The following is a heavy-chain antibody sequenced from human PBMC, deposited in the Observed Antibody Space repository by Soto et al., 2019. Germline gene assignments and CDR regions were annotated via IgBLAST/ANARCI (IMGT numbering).Heavy chain of an antibody. CDR2: ISYDGSNK. V-gene: IGHV3-30-3*01. J-gene: IGHJ6*02. D-gene: IGHD6-13*01. Sequence: QVQLVESGGGVVQPGRSLRLSCAASRFTFSSYAMHWVRQAPGKGLQWVAVISYDGSNKYYADSVKGRFTISRDNSKNTLYLQMNSLRAEDTAVYYCARDLGAYSSSGRYYYGMDVWGQGTTVTVSS. CDR1: RFTFSSYA. CDR3: ARDLGAYSSSGRYYYGMDV.